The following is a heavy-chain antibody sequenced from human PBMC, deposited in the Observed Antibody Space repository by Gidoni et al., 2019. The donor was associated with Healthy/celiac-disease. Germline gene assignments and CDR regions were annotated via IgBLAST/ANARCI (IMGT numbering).Heavy chain of an antibody. CDR3: ARDSTSHYDFWSGYDDY. V-gene: IGHV3-11*06. CDR2: ISSSSSYT. J-gene: IGHJ4*02. D-gene: IGHD3-3*01. Sequence: QVQLVESGGGLVKPGGSLRLSCAASGFTFRAYYMSWIRQPPGKGLEWVSYISSSSSYTNYADSVKGRFTISRDNAKNSLYLQMNSLRAEDTAVYYCARDSTSHYDFWSGYDDYWGQGTLVTVSS. CDR1: GFTFRAYY.